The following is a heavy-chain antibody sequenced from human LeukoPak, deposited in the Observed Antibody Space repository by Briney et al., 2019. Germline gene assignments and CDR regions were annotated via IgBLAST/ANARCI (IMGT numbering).Heavy chain of an antibody. J-gene: IGHJ6*03. CDR3: ARDNLYYDSSGYARAMDV. V-gene: IGHV4-34*01. Sequence: PSETLSLTCAVYGGSFSGYYWSWIRQPPGKGLEWIGEINHSGSTNYNPSLKSRVTISVDTSKNQFSLKLSSVTAADTAVYYCARDNLYYDSSGYARAMDVWGKGTTVTVSS. CDR1: GGSFSGYY. CDR2: INHSGST. D-gene: IGHD3-22*01.